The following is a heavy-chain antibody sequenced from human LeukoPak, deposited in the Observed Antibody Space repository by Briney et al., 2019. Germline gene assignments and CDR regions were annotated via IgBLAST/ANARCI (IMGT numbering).Heavy chain of an antibody. CDR2: IYYSGST. J-gene: IGHJ4*02. Sequence: SQTLSLTCTVSGGSISSGGYYWSWIRQHPEKGLEWIGYIYYSGSTYYNPSLKSRVTISVDTSKNQFSLKLSSVTAADTAVYYCARAPAFRPVAAAGTREFDYWGQGTPVTVSS. V-gene: IGHV4-31*03. D-gene: IGHD6-13*01. CDR3: ARAPAFRPVAAAGTREFDY. CDR1: GGSISSGGYY.